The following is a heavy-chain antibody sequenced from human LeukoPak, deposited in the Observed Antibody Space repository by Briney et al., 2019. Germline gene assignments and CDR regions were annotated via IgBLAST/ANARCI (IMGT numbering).Heavy chain of an antibody. D-gene: IGHD6-19*01. J-gene: IGHJ4*02. CDR2: INPNGGGT. V-gene: IGHV1-2*02. CDR3: ARGGSYSSGWEFDY. CDR1: GYTFTGFY. Sequence: ASVKVSCKASGYTFTGFYIYWVRQAPEQGLEWMGWINPNGGGTNYAQKFQGRVTMATDTSLSTAYMELRRLRSDDTAVYYCARGGSYSSGWEFDYWGQGTLVTVSS.